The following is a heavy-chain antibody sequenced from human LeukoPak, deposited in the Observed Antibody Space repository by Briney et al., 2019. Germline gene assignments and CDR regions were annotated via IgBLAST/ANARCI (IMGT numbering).Heavy chain of an antibody. V-gene: IGHV5-51*01. Sequence: SVKVSRKGSGYSFTSSWIGSVRQLPGKGLEWMGITYPGDSDTRYSPSFLGQVTISADKSIRPAYLRLRSEKAADPAMDYCAKWCTVVCLVDYWGRGTLVTVSS. CDR1: GYSFTSSW. J-gene: IGHJ4*02. D-gene: IGHD4-23*01. CDR3: AKWCTVVCLVDY. CDR2: TYPGDSDT.